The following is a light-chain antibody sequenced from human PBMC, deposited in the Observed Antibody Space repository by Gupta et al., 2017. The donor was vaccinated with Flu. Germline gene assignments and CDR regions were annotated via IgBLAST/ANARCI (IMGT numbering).Light chain of an antibody. CDR3: QQSYTNPLT. J-gene: IGKJ1*01. Sequence: DIQTTQSPSSLSASVGDRVTITCRASQSISSYLNWYQQKPGKAPKLLIYAASSVQRGVPSRFSGSGSGTDFTLTISSLQPEDFATYYCQQSYTNPLTFGKGTKVEIK. V-gene: IGKV1-39*01. CDR1: QSISSY. CDR2: AAS.